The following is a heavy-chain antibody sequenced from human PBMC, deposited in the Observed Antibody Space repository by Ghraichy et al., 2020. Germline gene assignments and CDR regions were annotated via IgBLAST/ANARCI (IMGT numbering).Heavy chain of an antibody. CDR1: GGSISSSSYY. CDR3: ARVFYCSGGSCYSIGYYYGMDV. D-gene: IGHD2-15*01. Sequence: SETLSLTCTVSGGSISSSSYYWGWIRQPPGKGLEWIGSIYYSGSTYYNPSLKSRVTISVDTSKNQFSLKLSSVTAADTAVYYCARVFYCSGGSCYSIGYYYGMDVWGQGTTVTVSS. V-gene: IGHV4-39*07. CDR2: IYYSGST. J-gene: IGHJ6*02.